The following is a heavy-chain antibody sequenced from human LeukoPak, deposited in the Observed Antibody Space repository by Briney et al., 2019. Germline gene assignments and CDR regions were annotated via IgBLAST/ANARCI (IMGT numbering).Heavy chain of an antibody. V-gene: IGHV4-39*01. J-gene: IGHJ4*02. CDR2: IYYSGST. Sequence: SQTLSLTCTVSGGSISSGSYYWGWIRQPPGQGLEWIGSIYYSGSTYYNPSLKSRVTISVDTSKNQFSLKLSSVTAADTAVYYCARPRNSYADLYYFDSWGQGTLVTVSS. D-gene: IGHD5-18*01. CDR1: GGSISSGSYY. CDR3: ARPRNSYADLYYFDS.